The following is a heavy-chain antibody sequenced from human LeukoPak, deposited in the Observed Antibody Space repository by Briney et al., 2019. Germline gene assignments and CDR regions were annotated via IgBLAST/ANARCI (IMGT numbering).Heavy chain of an antibody. D-gene: IGHD5-12*01. Sequence: ASVKVSCKASGYTFTSYAMHWVRQAPGQRLEWMGWINAGNGNTKYSQKFQGRVTTTRDTSASTAYMELSSLRSEDTAVYYCARVSGYDFHPIDYWGQGTLVTVSS. CDR2: INAGNGNT. CDR3: ARVSGYDFHPIDY. J-gene: IGHJ4*02. CDR1: GYTFTSYA. V-gene: IGHV1-3*01.